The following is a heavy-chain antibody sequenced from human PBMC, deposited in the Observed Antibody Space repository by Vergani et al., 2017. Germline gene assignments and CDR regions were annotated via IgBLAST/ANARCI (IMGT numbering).Heavy chain of an antibody. J-gene: IGHJ6*02. Sequence: EVQLVGSGGGLVQPGGSLRLSCAASGFTVSSNYMSWVRQAPGKGLEWVSVIYSGGSTYYADSVKGRFTISRDNSKNTLYLQMNSLRAEDTAVYYCASERNSSSWFGGGDYYYGMDVWGQGP. D-gene: IGHD6-13*01. CDR1: GFTVSSNY. V-gene: IGHV3-66*02. CDR2: IYSGGST. CDR3: ASERNSSSWFGGGDYYYGMDV.